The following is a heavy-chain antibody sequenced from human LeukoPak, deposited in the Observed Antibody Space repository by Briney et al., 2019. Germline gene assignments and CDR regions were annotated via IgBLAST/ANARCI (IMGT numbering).Heavy chain of an antibody. CDR3: ARHVPPTVTTDGFDAFDI. V-gene: IGHV4-59*08. CDR2: IYYSGST. J-gene: IGHJ3*02. Sequence: PSETLSLTCTVSGGSISSYYWSWIRQPPGKGLEWIGYIYYSGSTNYNPSLKSRVTISVDTSKNQFSLKLSSVTAADTAVYYCARHVPPTVTTDGFDAFDIWGQGTMVTVSS. D-gene: IGHD4-17*01. CDR1: GGSISSYY.